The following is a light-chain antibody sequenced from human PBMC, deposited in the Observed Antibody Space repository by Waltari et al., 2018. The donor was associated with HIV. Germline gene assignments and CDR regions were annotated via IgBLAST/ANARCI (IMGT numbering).Light chain of an antibody. V-gene: IGLV2-23*02. J-gene: IGLJ2*01. CDR1: SSDVASYTH. CDR3: SSYAGSSTFVI. Sequence: QSALTRPASLPRPPGHSLTLPCPGSSSDVASYTHVSWYKQHPGKAPRLIIYEVSKRPSGVSNRNSASKSGKTASLTVSGLRAEDEADYYCSSYAGSSTFVIFGGGTKLTVL. CDR2: EVS.